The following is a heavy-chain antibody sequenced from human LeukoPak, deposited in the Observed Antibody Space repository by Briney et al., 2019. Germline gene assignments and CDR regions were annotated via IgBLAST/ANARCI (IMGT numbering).Heavy chain of an antibody. V-gene: IGHV1-46*01. Sequence: VASVKVSCKASGYTFTGYYMHWVRQAPGQGLEWMGIINPSGGSTSYAQKFQGRVTMTRDTSTSTVYMELSSLRSEDTAVYYCARDLSHYGSGSLGPYGMDVWGQGTTVTVSS. CDR1: GYTFTGYY. J-gene: IGHJ6*02. CDR2: INPSGGST. D-gene: IGHD3-10*01. CDR3: ARDLSHYGSGSLGPYGMDV.